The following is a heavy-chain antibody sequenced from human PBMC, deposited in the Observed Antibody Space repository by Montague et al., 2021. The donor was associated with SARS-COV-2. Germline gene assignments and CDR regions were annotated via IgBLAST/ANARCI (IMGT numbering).Heavy chain of an antibody. D-gene: IGHD3-10*01. CDR1: GGSITDYS. CDR3: ARRASSFDNWFDL. V-gene: IGHV4-59*08. J-gene: IGHJ5*02. CDR2: VFKSGGT. Sequence: SETLSLTCTVSGGSITDYSWTWIRQPPGKVLEWIGYVFKSGGTSYNPSLKSRVTMSVDTSKGHFSLRLTSVTAADTAVYYCARRASSFDNWFDLWGQGALVTVSS.